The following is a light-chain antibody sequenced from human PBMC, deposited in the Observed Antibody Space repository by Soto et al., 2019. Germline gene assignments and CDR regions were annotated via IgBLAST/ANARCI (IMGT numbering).Light chain of an antibody. CDR3: QQYKTSPWT. Sequence: DIPMTQSPATLSASVGDRVTITCRASQSISSWLAWYQRKPGKAPKLLIYKASSLESGVPSRFSGGGSGTEFTLSISSLQPDDFATYYCQQYKTSPWTFGQGTKVDI. V-gene: IGKV1-5*03. J-gene: IGKJ1*01. CDR2: KAS. CDR1: QSISSW.